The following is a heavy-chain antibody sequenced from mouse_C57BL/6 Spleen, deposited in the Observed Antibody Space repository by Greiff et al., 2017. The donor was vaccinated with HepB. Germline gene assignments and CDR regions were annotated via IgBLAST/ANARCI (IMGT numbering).Heavy chain of an antibody. CDR1: GYTFTSYW. Sequence: QVQLQQPGAELVKPGASVKLSCKASGYTFTSYWMHWVKQRPGRGLEWIGRIDPNSGGTKYNEKFKSKATLTVDKPSSTAYMQLSSLTSEDAAVYDCDSGGATTVGGFAYWGQGTLVTVSA. V-gene: IGHV1-72*01. CDR2: IDPNSGGT. CDR3: DSGGATTVGGFAY. D-gene: IGHD1-1*01. J-gene: IGHJ3*01.